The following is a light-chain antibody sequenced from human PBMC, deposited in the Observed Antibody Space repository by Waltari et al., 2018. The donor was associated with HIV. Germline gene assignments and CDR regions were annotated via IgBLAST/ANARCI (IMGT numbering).Light chain of an antibody. J-gene: IGLJ1*01. CDR2: SNN. CDR1: SPNIGSNT. CDR3: AAWDDSLNGYL. V-gene: IGLV1-44*01. Sequence: QSVLTQPPSASGTPGPRVAISCSGSSPNIGSNTVNWYQQLPGTAPKLLIYSNNQRPSGVPDRFSGSKSGTSASLAISGLQSEDEADYYCAAWDDSLNGYLFGTGTKVTVL.